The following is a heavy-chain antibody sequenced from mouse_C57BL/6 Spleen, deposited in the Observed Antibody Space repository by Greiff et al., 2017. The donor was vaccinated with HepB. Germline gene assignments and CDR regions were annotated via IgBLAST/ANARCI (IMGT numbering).Heavy chain of an antibody. J-gene: IGHJ4*01. CDR3: ARHDPLMDY. CDR2: ISNGGGST. CDR1: GFTFSDYY. Sequence: EVQLQESGGGLVQPGGSLKLSCAASGFTFSDYYMYWVRQTPEKRLEWVAYISNGGGSTYYPDTVKGRFTISRDNAKNTLYLQMSRLKSEDTAMYYCARHDPLMDYWGQGTSVTVSS. V-gene: IGHV5-12*01.